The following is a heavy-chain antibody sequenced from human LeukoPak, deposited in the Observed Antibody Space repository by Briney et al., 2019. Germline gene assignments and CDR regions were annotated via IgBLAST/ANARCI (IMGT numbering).Heavy chain of an antibody. CDR1: GLAFSNFA. CDR3: AKMEGQRLYDYCMDV. V-gene: IGHV3-23*01. CDR2: MSGSGYYT. D-gene: IGHD3-3*01. Sequence: QTGGSLRLSCAASGLAFSNFAMSWVRQAPGKGLEWVSAMSGSGYYTYYVESVKGRFTISRDNSKNTLYLHMNSLRADDTAVYYCAKMEGQRLYDYCMDVWGRGTTVTVSS. J-gene: IGHJ6*03.